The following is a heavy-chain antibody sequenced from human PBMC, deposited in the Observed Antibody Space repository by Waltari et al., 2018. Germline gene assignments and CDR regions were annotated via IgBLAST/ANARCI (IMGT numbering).Heavy chain of an antibody. CDR3: ARDLLRFLEWGS. D-gene: IGHD3-3*01. CDR2: ISTYGTNT. V-gene: IGHV3-48*04. Sequence: EVQLVESGGGVVQPGGSLRLSCKASGLPVERYSIHWVRQAPGKGLEWVAYISTYGTNTFYADSVKGRFSVSRDNAERSVTLQMSSLRVEDTAVYFCARDLLRFLEWGSWGQGALVTVSS. CDR1: GLPVERYS. J-gene: IGHJ5*02.